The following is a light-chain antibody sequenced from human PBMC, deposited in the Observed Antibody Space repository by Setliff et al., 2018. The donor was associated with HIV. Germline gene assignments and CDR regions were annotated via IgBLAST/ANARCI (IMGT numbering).Light chain of an antibody. CDR3: QHSDTPYT. V-gene: IGKV1-5*03. Sequence: DIQMTQSPSTLSAFVGGRVTITCRASQSISDRLAWYQQKPGTAPKLLIYQASILESGVPSRFRGSGSVTEFTLTISSLQSDDIATYFCQHSDTPYTVGQGTKVDIK. CDR2: QAS. CDR1: QSISDR. J-gene: IGKJ2*01.